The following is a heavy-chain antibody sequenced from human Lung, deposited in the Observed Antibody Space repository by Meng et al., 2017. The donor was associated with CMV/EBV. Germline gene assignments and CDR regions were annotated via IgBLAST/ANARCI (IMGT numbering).Heavy chain of an antibody. CDR1: GGFISSYY. J-gene: IGHJ6*02. CDR2: IYYSGST. D-gene: IGHD1-7*01. Sequence: SETLSLTCTVSGGFISSYYWSWIRQPPGKGLEWIGYIYYSGSTNYNPSLKSRVTISVDTSKNQFSLKLSSVTAADTAVYYCARVAKSTITGTTPYYYGMDVWGQGTXVTVSS. V-gene: IGHV4-59*01. CDR3: ARVAKSTITGTTPYYYGMDV.